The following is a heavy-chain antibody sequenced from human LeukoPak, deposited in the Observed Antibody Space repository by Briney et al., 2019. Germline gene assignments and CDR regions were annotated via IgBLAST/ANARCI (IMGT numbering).Heavy chain of an antibody. CDR1: GYTFTSYG. J-gene: IGHJ5*02. CDR2: ISAYNGNT. D-gene: IGHD3-22*01. Sequence: ASVKVSCKASGYTFTSYGISWVRQAPGQGLEWMGWISAYNGNTNYAQKLQGRVTMTTDTSTSTAYMELRSLRSGDTAVYYCAREFTYYDSSGYFPWGQGTLVTVSS. CDR3: AREFTYYDSSGYFP. V-gene: IGHV1-18*01.